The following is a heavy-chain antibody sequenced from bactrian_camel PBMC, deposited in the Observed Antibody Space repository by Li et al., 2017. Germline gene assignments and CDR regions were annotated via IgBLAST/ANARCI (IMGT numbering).Heavy chain of an antibody. CDR2: IFGYDGRL. J-gene: IGHJ4*01. Sequence: DVQLVESGGGLARPGGSLRLSCASSGFAFSTYAMNWVRQAPGKGCEMVSIFGYDGRLQYANSVKGRFTISGDNAKNTLYLQMNSLTTEDTAVYYCAAEDPYAFQALGWGRGTQVTVS. V-gene: IGHV3S31*01. CDR3: AAEDPYAFQALG. D-gene: IGHD3*01. CDR1: GFAFSTYA.